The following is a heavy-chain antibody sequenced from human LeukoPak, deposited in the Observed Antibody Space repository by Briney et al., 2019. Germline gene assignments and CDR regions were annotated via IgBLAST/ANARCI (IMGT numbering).Heavy chain of an antibody. CDR1: GGSFSGYY. V-gene: IGHV4-34*01. CDR2: INHSGST. D-gene: IGHD1-26*01. J-gene: IGHJ4*02. CDR3: ARGYSGSYPH. Sequence: SETLSLTCTVYGGSFSGYYWSWIRQPPGKGLEWIGEINHSGSTNYNPSLKSRVTISVDTSKNQFSLKLSSVTAADTAVYYCARGYSGSYPHWGQGTLVTVSS.